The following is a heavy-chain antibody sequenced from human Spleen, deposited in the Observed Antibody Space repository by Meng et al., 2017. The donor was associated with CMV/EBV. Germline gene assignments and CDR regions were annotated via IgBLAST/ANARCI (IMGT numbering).Heavy chain of an antibody. Sequence: GESLKISCMGSEYSFRSYLIGWVRQMPGKGLEWMGVIYPGDSDARYNPTYQGQVTLSVDKSMSTAYLQWRSLRASDSGIYYCARHITGTTVHYYGLDVWGQGTTVTVSS. D-gene: IGHD1-7*01. CDR2: IYPGDSDA. V-gene: IGHV5-51*01. CDR3: ARHITGTTVHYYGLDV. J-gene: IGHJ6*02. CDR1: EYSFRSYL.